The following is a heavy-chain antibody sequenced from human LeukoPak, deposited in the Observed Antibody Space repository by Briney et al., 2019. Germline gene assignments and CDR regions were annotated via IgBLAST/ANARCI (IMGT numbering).Heavy chain of an antibody. J-gene: IGHJ5*02. CDR3: ARTLLDIVVVPAAIETNWFDP. CDR2: IIPILGMA. D-gene: IGHD2-2*02. CDR1: GGTFSSYA. V-gene: IGHV1-69*04. Sequence: VASVKVSCKASGGTFSSYAISWVRQAPGQGLEWMGRIIPILGMANYAQKFQGRVTITADESTSTAYMELSSLRSEDTAVYYCARTLLDIVVVPAAIETNWFDPWGQGTLVTVSS.